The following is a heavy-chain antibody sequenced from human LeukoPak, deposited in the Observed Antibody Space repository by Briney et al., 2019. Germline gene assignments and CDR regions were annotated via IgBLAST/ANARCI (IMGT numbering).Heavy chain of an antibody. D-gene: IGHD6-6*01. J-gene: IGHJ3*02. CDR2: ISGSGST. CDR3: AKEFAAASSSDAFDI. CDR1: GFTFSSYA. V-gene: IGHV3-23*01. Sequence: GGSLRLSCAASGFTFSSYAMSWVRPAPGKGLEWVSAISGSGSTYYADSVKGRFTISRDNSKNTLYLQMNSLRAEDTAVYYCAKEFAAASSSDAFDIWGQGTMVTVSS.